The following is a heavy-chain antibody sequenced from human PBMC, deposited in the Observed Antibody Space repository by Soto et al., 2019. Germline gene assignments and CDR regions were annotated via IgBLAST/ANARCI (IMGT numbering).Heavy chain of an antibody. CDR1: GFTVSSNY. CDR2: IYSGGST. D-gene: IGHD5-18*01. J-gene: IGHJ6*03. CDR3: ARVVRGYRYGHYYYYCYRDV. V-gene: IGHV3-53*04. Sequence: EVQLVESGGGLVQPGGSLRLSCAASGFTVSSNYMSWVRQAPGKGLGWVSVIYSGGSTYYADSVKGRFTISRHNSKTTLYLQMNSLRAEATAVYYSARVVRGYRYGHYYYYCYRDVWGKGTTVTVSS.